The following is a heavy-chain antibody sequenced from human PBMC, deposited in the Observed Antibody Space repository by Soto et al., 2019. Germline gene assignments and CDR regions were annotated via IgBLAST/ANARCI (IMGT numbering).Heavy chain of an antibody. CDR3: ARDRSVVVAATAAFDI. CDR1: GYTFTSYA. V-gene: IGHV1-3*01. D-gene: IGHD2-15*01. Sequence: GASVKVSCKASGYTFTSYAMHWVRQAPGQRLEWMGWINAGNGNTKYSQKFQGRVTITRDTSASTAYMELSSLRSEDTAVYYCARDRSVVVAATAAFDIWGQGTMVTVSS. CDR2: INAGNGNT. J-gene: IGHJ3*02.